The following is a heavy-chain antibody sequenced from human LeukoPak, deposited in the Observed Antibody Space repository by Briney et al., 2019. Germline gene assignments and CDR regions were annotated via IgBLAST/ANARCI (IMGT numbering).Heavy chain of an antibody. CDR2: IYHSGST. J-gene: IGHJ3*02. CDR3: ARDRLNYDILTGYSRDAFDI. CDR1: GGSISSGGYS. Sequence: SQTLSLTCAVSGGSISSGGYSWSWIRQPPGKGLEWIGYIYHSGSTYYNPSLKSRVTISVDRSKNQFSLKLSSGTAADTAVYYCARDRLNYDILTGYSRDAFDIWGQGTMVTVSS. V-gene: IGHV4-30-2*01. D-gene: IGHD3-9*01.